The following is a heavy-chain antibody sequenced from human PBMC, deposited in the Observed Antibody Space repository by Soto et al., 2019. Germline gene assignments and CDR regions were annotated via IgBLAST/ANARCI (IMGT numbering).Heavy chain of an antibody. V-gene: IGHV1-18*01. D-gene: IGHD3-22*01. CDR3: ARLRVVITRDPYFDY. CDR2: ISAYNGNT. J-gene: IGHJ4*02. Sequence: ASVKVSCKASGYTFTSYGISWVRQAPGQGLEWMGWISAYNGNTNYAQKLQGRVTMTTDTSTSTAYMELRSLRSDDTAVYCCARLRVVITRDPYFDYWGQGTLVTVSS. CDR1: GYTFTSYG.